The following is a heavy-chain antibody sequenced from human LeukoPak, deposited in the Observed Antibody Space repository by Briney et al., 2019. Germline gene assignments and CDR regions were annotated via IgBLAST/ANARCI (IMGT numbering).Heavy chain of an antibody. CDR2: IIPIFGTA. V-gene: IGHV1-69*13. Sequence: SVKVSCKASGGTFSSYAISWVRQAPGQGLEWMGGIIPIFGTANYAQKFQGRVTITADESTSTAYMELSSLRSEDTAVYYCARNTRDSSSWFGLDYWGQGILVTVSS. D-gene: IGHD6-13*01. J-gene: IGHJ4*02. CDR1: GGTFSSYA. CDR3: ARNTRDSSSWFGLDY.